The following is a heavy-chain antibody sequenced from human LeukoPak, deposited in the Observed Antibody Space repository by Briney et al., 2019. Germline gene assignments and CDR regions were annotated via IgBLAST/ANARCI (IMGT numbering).Heavy chain of an antibody. V-gene: IGHV1-2*06. Sequence: GASVKVSCKASGYSFTGHFIHWLRQAPGQGPEWMGRINPKTGGTYYEQKFQGRVTMTRDTSIDTAYMEVTRLRSDDTAVYYCARDGRWGVGVVTGSYFGPWGQGTLVTVSS. CDR2: INPKTGGT. J-gene: IGHJ5*02. D-gene: IGHD3-3*01. CDR1: GYSFTGHF. CDR3: ARDGRWGVGVVTGSYFGP.